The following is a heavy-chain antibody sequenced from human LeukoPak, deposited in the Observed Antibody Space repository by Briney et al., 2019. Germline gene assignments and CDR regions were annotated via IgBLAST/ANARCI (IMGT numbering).Heavy chain of an antibody. CDR1: GGSINSYY. J-gene: IGHJ4*02. Sequence: SETLSLTCTVSGGSINSYYWSWIRQPPGKGLVWIGYIYYSGSTNYNPSLKSRVTISVDTSKNQFSLKLSSVTAADTAVYYCAGLRRDGYNRLDYWGQGTLVTVSS. CDR2: IYYSGST. V-gene: IGHV4-59*01. CDR3: AGLRRDGYNRLDY. D-gene: IGHD5-24*01.